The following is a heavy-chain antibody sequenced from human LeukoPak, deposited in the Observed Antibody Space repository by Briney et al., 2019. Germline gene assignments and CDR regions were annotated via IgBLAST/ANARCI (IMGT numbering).Heavy chain of an antibody. CDR1: GGSFSGYY. CDR3: ARGEVNDGRTMVY. CDR2: INHSGST. Sequence: SETLSLTRAVYGGSFSGYYWSWIRQPPGKGLEWIGEINHSGSTNYNPSLKSRVTISVDTSKNQFSLKLSSVTAADTAVYYCARGEVNDGRTMVYWGQGTLVTVSS. J-gene: IGHJ4*02. V-gene: IGHV4-34*01. D-gene: IGHD4/OR15-4a*01.